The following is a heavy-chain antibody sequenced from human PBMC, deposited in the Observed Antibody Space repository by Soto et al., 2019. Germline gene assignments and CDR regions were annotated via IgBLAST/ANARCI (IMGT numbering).Heavy chain of an antibody. V-gene: IGHV3-74*01. CDR1: GFTLGSHR. CDR2: IDTDGGGT. CDR3: GRNARVPDY. D-gene: IGHD3-10*02. Sequence: PGGSLRLSCAASGFTLGSHRIHWVRQPPGKGLEWVSRIDTDGGGTSYADSVKGRFTISTDNAKNSLYLQMNSLRAEDTAVYYCGRNARVPDYRGQGTLVTVSS. J-gene: IGHJ4*02.